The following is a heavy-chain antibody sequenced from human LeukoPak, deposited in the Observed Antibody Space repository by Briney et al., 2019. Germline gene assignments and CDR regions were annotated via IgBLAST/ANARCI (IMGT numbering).Heavy chain of an antibody. Sequence: GGSLRLSCAASGFTFSSYAMHWVRQAPGKGLEWVAFIRYDGSNKYYADSVKGRFTISRDNPKNTLYLQMNSLRAEDTAVYYCARATTDYYYYYMDVWGKGTTVTISS. CDR3: ARATTDYYYYYMDV. V-gene: IGHV3-30*02. CDR1: GFTFSSYA. CDR2: IRYDGSNK. J-gene: IGHJ6*03. D-gene: IGHD4-17*01.